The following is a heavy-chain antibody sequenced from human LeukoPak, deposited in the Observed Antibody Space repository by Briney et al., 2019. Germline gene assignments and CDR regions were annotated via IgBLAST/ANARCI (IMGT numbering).Heavy chain of an antibody. CDR1: GGSISSGSYY. D-gene: IGHD6-13*01. V-gene: IGHV4-61*02. Sequence: SQTLSLTCTVSGGSISSGSYYWSWIRQPAGKGLEWIGRIYTSGSTNYNPSLKSRVTISVDTSKNQFSLKLSSVTAADTAVYYCARSGAAADTDFDYWGQGTLVTVSS. J-gene: IGHJ4*02. CDR3: ARSGAAADTDFDY. CDR2: IYTSGST.